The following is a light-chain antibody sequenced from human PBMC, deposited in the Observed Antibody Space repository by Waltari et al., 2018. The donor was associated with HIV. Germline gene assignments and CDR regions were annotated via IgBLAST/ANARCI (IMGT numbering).Light chain of an antibody. V-gene: IGLV3-25*03. CDR3: QSAGSIDTYVV. CDR2: QEH. Sequence: SYELTQAPSVSVSPGQTARIACRGDELASQYVYWYQMKADQAPILLVYQEHERGLGTTGRISSSKSGTTGTLTITAVQAEDEADYYCQSAGSIDTYVVFGGGTRLTVL. CDR1: ELASQY. J-gene: IGLJ2*01.